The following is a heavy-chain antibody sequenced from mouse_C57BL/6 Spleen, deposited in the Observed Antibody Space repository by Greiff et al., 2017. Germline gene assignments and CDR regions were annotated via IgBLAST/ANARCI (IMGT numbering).Heavy chain of an antibody. CDR1: GYTFTSYW. D-gene: IGHD1-1*01. Sequence: QVQLQQPGAELVKPGASVKLSCKASGYTFTSYWMHWVKQRPGRGLEWIGRIDPNSGGTKYNEKFKSKATLTVDKPSSTAYMQLSSLTSEVSAVYYCARSEITTVVATGYFDVWGTGTTVTVSS. V-gene: IGHV1-72*01. CDR3: ARSEITTVVATGYFDV. CDR2: IDPNSGGT. J-gene: IGHJ1*03.